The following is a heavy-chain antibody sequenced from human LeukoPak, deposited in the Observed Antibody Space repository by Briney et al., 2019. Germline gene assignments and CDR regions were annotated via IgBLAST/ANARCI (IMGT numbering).Heavy chain of an antibody. CDR3: ARVDSRTAQFDY. CDR2: IYSGGST. V-gene: IGHV3-66*01. Sequence: PGGSLRLSCAASGFTFSDYYMSWIRQAPGKGPEWVSVIYSGGSTYYADSVKGRFTISRDNSKNTLYLQMNSLRAEDTAVYHCARVDSRTAQFDYWGQGTLVTVSS. CDR1: GFTFSDYY. J-gene: IGHJ4*02. D-gene: IGHD6-13*01.